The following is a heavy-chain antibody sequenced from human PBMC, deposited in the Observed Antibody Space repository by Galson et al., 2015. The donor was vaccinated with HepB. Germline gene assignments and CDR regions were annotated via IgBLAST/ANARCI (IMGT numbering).Heavy chain of an antibody. CDR1: GFTFSSYG. D-gene: IGHD6-19*01. V-gene: IGHV3-33*01. CDR2: IWYDGSNK. Sequence: SLRLSCAASGFTFSSYGMHWVRQAPGKGLEWVAVIWYDGSNKYYADSVKGRFTISRDNSKNTLYLQMNSLRAEDTAVYYCARDLLIEQWLVPNYYSGMDVWGQGTTVTVSS. CDR3: ARDLLIEQWLVPNYYSGMDV. J-gene: IGHJ6*02.